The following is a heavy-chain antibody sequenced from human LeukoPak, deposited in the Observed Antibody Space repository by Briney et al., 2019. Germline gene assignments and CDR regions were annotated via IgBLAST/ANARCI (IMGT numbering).Heavy chain of an antibody. CDR3: ARDGVTTFDY. D-gene: IGHD4-17*01. J-gene: IGHJ4*02. CDR2: ISSSSSYI. V-gene: IGHV3-21*01. Sequence: GGSLRLSCAASGFTFSSYSMNWVRQAPGKGLEWVSSISSSSSYIYYADSVKGRFTISRDNAKNSLYLQMNSLRAEDAAVYYCARDGVTTFDYWGQGTLVTVSS. CDR1: GFTFSSYS.